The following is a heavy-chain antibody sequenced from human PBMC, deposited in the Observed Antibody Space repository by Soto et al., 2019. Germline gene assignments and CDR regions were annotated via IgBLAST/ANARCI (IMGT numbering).Heavy chain of an antibody. CDR1: GFPFTSSA. CDR3: AADYYDSSGYYYGY. D-gene: IGHD3-22*01. J-gene: IGHJ4*02. Sequence: SVKVCCKACGFPFTSSAVQCVRHARGQRLEWIGWIVVGSGNTNYAQKFQERVTITRDMSTSTAYMELSSLRSEDTAVYYCAADYYDSSGYYYGYWGQGTLVTVSS. V-gene: IGHV1-58*01. CDR2: IVVGSGNT.